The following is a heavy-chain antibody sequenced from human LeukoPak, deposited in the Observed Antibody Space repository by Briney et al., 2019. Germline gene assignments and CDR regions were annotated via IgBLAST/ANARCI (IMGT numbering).Heavy chain of an antibody. J-gene: IGHJ5*02. CDR3: ARDHCSGGSCYLPAGWFDP. D-gene: IGHD2-15*01. CDR1: GGSISSGGYY. CDR2: IYYSGST. Sequence: SETLSLTGTVSGGSISSGGYYWSWIRQHPGKGLEWIGYIYYSGSTYYNPSLKSRVTISVDTSKNQFSLKLSSVTAADTAVYYCARDHCSGGSCYLPAGWFDPWGQGTLVTVSS. V-gene: IGHV4-31*03.